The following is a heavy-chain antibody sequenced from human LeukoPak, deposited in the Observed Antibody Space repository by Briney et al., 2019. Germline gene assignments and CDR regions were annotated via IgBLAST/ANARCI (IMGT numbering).Heavy chain of an antibody. V-gene: IGHV3-30*03. CDR2: ISYDGSDK. CDR1: GFTFSTYG. D-gene: IGHD5-12*01. CDR3: ARRQGSSGYDVDY. Sequence: GRSLRLSCAASGFTFSTYGMHWVRQTPGKGLEWVAVISYDGSDKYYADSVKGRFTISRDNSKNTLYLEINSLRADDTAVYYCARRQGSSGYDVDYWGQGTLVTVSS. J-gene: IGHJ4*02.